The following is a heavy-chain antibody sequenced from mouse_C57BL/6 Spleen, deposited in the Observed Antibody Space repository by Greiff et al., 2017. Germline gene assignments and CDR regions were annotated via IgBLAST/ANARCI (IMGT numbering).Heavy chain of an antibody. V-gene: IGHV1-55*01. Sequence: VQLQQPGAELVKPGASVKMSCKASGYTFTSYWITWVKQRPGQGLEWIGDIYPGSGSTNYNEKFKSKATLTVDTSSSTAYMQLSSLTSEDSAVYYCAREGVFITTVVANYYAMDYWGQGTSVTVSS. J-gene: IGHJ4*01. CDR3: AREGVFITTVVANYYAMDY. D-gene: IGHD1-1*01. CDR2: IYPGSGST. CDR1: GYTFTSYW.